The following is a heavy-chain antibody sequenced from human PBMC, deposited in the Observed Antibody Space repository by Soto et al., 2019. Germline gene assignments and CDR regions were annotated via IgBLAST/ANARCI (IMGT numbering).Heavy chain of an antibody. J-gene: IGHJ4*02. V-gene: IGHV5-51*01. Sequence: PGESLTISCKGSGYKFIDYWIVWVLQVPGKGLEWIGIIYPGDFDIKYSPSFQGQVTISADKSITTAYLQWNSLKASDTAMYYCAGSYGGEYYDRRIWYYAYWGQGTMVTVSS. CDR2: IYPGDFDI. CDR3: AGSYGGEYYDRRIWYYAY. CDR1: GYKFIDYW. D-gene: IGHD3-22*01.